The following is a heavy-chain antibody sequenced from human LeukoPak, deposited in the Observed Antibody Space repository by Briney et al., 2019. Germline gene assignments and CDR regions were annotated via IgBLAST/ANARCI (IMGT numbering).Heavy chain of an antibody. CDR1: GFTFSSYA. J-gene: IGHJ3*02. Sequence: GGSLRLSCAASGFTFSSYAMHWVRQAPGKGLEWVALIWFDGINKYFADSVKGRFTISRDNSKNTMYLQMNSLRAEDTAVYYCAKDLRYSLGAFDIWGQGTMVTVSS. D-gene: IGHD5-12*01. V-gene: IGHV3-33*06. CDR2: IWFDGINK. CDR3: AKDLRYSLGAFDI.